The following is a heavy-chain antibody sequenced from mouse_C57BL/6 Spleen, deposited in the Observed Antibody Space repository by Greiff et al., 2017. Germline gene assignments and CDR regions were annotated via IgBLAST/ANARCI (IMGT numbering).Heavy chain of an antibody. Sequence: EVMLVESGGGLVQPGGSMKLSCAASGFTFSDAWMDWVRQSPEKGLEWVAEIRNKANNHATYYAESEKGRFTISRDDSKSSVYLQMNSLRAEDTGIDYCTRLGGYYVHWYFDVWGTGTTVTVSS. D-gene: IGHD2-3*01. CDR1: GFTFSDAW. CDR3: TRLGGYYVHWYFDV. J-gene: IGHJ1*03. CDR2: IRNKANNHAT. V-gene: IGHV6-6*01.